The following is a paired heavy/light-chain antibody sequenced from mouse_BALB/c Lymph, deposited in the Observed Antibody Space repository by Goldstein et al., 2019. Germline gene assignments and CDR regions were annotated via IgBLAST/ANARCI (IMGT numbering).Light chain of an antibody. CDR1: SSVSY. Sequence: QIVLTQSPAIMSASPGEKVTISCSASSSVSYMYWYQQKPGSSPKPWIYRTSNLASGVPARFSGSGSGTSYSLTISSMEAEDAATYYCQQYHSYPLTFGAGTKLELK. V-gene: IGKV4-61*01. CDR2: RTS. CDR3: QQYHSYPLT. J-gene: IGKJ5*01.
Heavy chain of an antibody. J-gene: IGHJ2*01. Sequence: DVQLQESGPGLVKPSQSLSLTCTVTGYSITSDYAWNWIRQFPGNKLEWMGYISYSGSTSYNPSLKSRISITRDTSKNQFFLQLNSVTTEDTATYYCARRTNYDDYWGQGTTLTVSS. CDR1: GYSITSDYA. D-gene: IGHD2-4*01. V-gene: IGHV3-2*02. CDR3: ARRTNYDDY. CDR2: ISYSGST.